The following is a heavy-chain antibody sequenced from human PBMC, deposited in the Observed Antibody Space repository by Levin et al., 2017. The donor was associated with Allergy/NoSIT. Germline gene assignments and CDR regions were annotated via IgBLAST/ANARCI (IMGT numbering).Heavy chain of an antibody. CDR3: TRDSYSSSNFDL. CDR2: ISTGSHYI. J-gene: IGHJ4*02. Sequence: GGSLRLSCAGSGFIFSDFSMNWVRQAPGKGLEWVASISTGSHYIHYADSMRGRFTISRDNAKNSVYLQMSGLSPDDAAVYYCTRDSYSSSNFDLWGQGTLVTVSS. D-gene: IGHD6-13*01. V-gene: IGHV3-21*01. CDR1: GFIFSDFS.